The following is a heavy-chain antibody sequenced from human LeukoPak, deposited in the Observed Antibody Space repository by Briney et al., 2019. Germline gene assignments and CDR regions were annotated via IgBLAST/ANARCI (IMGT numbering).Heavy chain of an antibody. Sequence: SETLSLTCTASGGSISTYYWSWIRQPPGKGLEWIGYIFYRGSTNYNPSLRRGVTISVDTSKNQSLLKLSSVTAADTALYYCARGNSYYDSSGYFPWEYFQHWGQGTLVTVSS. CDR3: ARGNSYYDSSGYFPWEYFQH. J-gene: IGHJ1*01. CDR1: GGSISTYY. V-gene: IGHV4-59*01. CDR2: IFYRGST. D-gene: IGHD3-22*01.